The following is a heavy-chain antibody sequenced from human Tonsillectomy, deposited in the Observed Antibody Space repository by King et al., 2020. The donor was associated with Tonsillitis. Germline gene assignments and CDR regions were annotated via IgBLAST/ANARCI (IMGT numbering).Heavy chain of an antibody. CDR2: IKEDGREK. J-gene: IGHJ3*02. Sequence: VQLVESGGGLVQPGGSLRLSCAASGFTFSSYWMSWVRQAPGKGLEWVANIKEDGREKYYVDSVKGRFNISRDNAKNSLYLQMNSLRAEDTAVYYCARDIEQGGSYYAFDIWGQGTMVSVSS. CDR1: GFTFSSYW. D-gene: IGHD1-26*01. V-gene: IGHV3-7*01. CDR3: ARDIEQGGSYYAFDI.